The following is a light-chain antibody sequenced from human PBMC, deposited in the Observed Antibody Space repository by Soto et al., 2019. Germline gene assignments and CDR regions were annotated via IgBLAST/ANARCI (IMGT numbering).Light chain of an antibody. CDR1: SSDIGYYNY. J-gene: IGLJ3*02. CDR2: EVS. CDR3: SSYTRSSTLVV. Sequence: QSALTQPASVSGSPGQSITISCTGTSSDIGYYNYVPWYQQDPGKAPKLMIYEVSNRPSGVSNRFSGSKSGNTASLTISGLQAEDEADYYCSSYTRSSTLVVFGGGTQLTVL. V-gene: IGLV2-14*01.